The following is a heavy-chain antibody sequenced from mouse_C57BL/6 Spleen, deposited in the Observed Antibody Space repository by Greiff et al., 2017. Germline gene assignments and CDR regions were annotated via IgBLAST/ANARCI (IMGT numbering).Heavy chain of an antibody. V-gene: IGHV5-4*01. D-gene: IGHD4-1*01. Sequence: EVHLVESGGGLVKPGGSLKLSCAASGFTFSSYAMSWVRQTPEKRLEWVATISDGGSYTYYPDNVKGRFTISRDNAKNNLYLQMSHLKSEDTAMYYCARGDKLGYWYFDVWGTGTTVTVSS. CDR1: GFTFSSYA. CDR2: ISDGGSYT. J-gene: IGHJ1*03. CDR3: ARGDKLGYWYFDV.